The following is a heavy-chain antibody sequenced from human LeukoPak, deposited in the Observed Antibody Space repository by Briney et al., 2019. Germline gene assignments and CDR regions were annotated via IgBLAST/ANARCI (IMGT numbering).Heavy chain of an antibody. CDR3: ARDVYYYDSSGFDP. J-gene: IGHJ5*02. CDR2: INTDGSST. V-gene: IGHV3-74*03. D-gene: IGHD3-22*01. Sequence: GGSLRLSCAASGFTFSRYWMHWVRHAPGKGLVWVSRINTDGSSTTYADSVKGRFTISRDNAKNSLYLQMNSLRAEDTAVYYCARDVYYYDSSGFDPWGQGTLVTVSS. CDR1: GFTFSRYW.